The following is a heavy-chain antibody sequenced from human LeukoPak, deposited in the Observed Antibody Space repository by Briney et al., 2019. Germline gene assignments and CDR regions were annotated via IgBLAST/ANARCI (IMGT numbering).Heavy chain of an antibody. D-gene: IGHD1-26*01. CDR1: GFTFSSYT. J-gene: IGHJ4*02. V-gene: IGHV3-21*04. CDR3: AKRYSGTSGLYNFDY. Sequence: GGSLRLSCAASGFTFSSYTMDWVRQAPGKGLEWVSSISSSSDYIFYADSVKGRFTISRDNSKNTLYLQMNSLRAEDTAVYYCAKRYSGTSGLYNFDYWGQGTLVTVSS. CDR2: ISSSSDYI.